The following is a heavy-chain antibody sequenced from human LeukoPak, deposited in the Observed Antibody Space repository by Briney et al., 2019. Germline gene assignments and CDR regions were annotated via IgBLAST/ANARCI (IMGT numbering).Heavy chain of an antibody. V-gene: IGHV3-30*02. CDR3: AKQLFRMGYDFWSGYYPGDY. D-gene: IGHD3-3*01. Sequence: PGGSLRLSCAASGFTFSSYGMHWVRQAPGKGLEWVAFIRYDGSNKYYADSVKGRFTISRDNSKNTLYLQMNSLRAEDTAVYYCAKQLFRMGYDFWSGYYPGDYWGQGTLVTVSS. J-gene: IGHJ4*02. CDR1: GFTFSSYG. CDR2: IRYDGSNK.